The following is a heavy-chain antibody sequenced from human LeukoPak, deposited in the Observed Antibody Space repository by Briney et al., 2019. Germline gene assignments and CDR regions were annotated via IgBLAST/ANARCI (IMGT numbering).Heavy chain of an antibody. V-gene: IGHV4-34*01. Sequence: SENLSLNCAVYGGSFSGYYWSWIRQPPGKGLEWIGEINHSGSTNYNPSLKSRVTISVDTSKNQFSLKLSSVTAADTAVYYCARNIRNGYFDLWGRGTLVTVSS. CDR2: INHSGST. D-gene: IGHD1-14*01. CDR3: ARNIRNGYFDL. J-gene: IGHJ2*01. CDR1: GGSFSGYY.